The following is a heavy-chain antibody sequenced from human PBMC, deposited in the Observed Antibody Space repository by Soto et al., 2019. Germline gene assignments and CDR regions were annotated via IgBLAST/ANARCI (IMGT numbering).Heavy chain of an antibody. V-gene: IGHV1-24*01. CDR1: GYTLAEIS. Sequence: ASVKVSCKVSGYTLAEISIHWVRQPPGKGLEWMGGSSPENGETIYAPKFQGRVTMTEDTPTDTAYMELNSLTSEDTAVYYCETGDTYYDIATDYDSDYWGKGTRVTVSS. CDR2: SSPENGET. D-gene: IGHD3-9*01. J-gene: IGHJ4*02. CDR3: ETGDTYYDIATDYDSDY.